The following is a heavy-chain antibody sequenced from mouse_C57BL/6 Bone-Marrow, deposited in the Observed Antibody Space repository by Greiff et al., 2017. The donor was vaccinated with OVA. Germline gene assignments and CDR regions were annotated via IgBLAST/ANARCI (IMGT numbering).Heavy chain of an antibody. J-gene: IGHJ2*01. V-gene: IGHV2-2*01. Sequence: VKLQQSGPGLVQPSQSLSITCTVSGFSLTSYGVHWVRQSPGKGLEWLGVIWSGGSTDYNAAFISRLSISKDNSKSQVFFKMNSLQADDTAIYYCAREGRPIYYGNFLDYWGQGTTLTVSS. CDR1: GFSLTSYG. CDR2: IWSGGST. D-gene: IGHD2-1*01. CDR3: AREGRPIYYGNFLDY.